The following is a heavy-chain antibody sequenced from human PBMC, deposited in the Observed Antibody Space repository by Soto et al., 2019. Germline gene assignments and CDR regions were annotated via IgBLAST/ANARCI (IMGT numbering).Heavy chain of an antibody. V-gene: IGHV4-31*03. J-gene: IGHJ1*01. CDR2: IHHSGST. CDR3: VRGVLS. D-gene: IGHD3-10*01. CDR1: GGSISSGGYY. Sequence: QVQLQESGPGLVKASQTLSLTCNVSGGSISSGGYYWTWIRQHPGKGLEWIGNIHHSGSTFYNPSLKSRVSTSVDTSKNPFSLKLSSVTAADTAVYFCVRGVLSWGQGTLVTVSS.